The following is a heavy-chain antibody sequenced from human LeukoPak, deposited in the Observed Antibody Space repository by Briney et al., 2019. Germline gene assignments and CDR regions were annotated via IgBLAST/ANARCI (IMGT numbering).Heavy chain of an antibody. V-gene: IGHV1-46*01. CDR1: GYTFTSYY. CDR2: INPSGGST. CDR3: ARATQGYFDY. Sequence: ASVKVSSKASGYTFTSYYMHWVRQAPGQGLEWMGIINPSGGSTSYAQKFQGRVTMTRDTSTSTVYMELSSLRVEDTAVYYCARATQGYFDYWGQGALVTVSS. J-gene: IGHJ4*02.